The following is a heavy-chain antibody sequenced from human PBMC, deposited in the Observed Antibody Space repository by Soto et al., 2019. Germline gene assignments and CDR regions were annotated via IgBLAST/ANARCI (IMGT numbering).Heavy chain of an antibody. Sequence: TLFLPCPVSGVSISSGAYYWRWVRQPPGKGLEWIGYIYYSGSTYYNPSLKSRVTISVDTSKNQFSLKLSSVTATDTAVYYCARDNYGDTYYFDYWGQGTLVTVS. J-gene: IGHJ4*02. D-gene: IGHD4-17*01. CDR1: GVSISSGAYY. CDR2: IYYSGST. CDR3: ARDNYGDTYYFDY. V-gene: IGHV4-30-4*08.